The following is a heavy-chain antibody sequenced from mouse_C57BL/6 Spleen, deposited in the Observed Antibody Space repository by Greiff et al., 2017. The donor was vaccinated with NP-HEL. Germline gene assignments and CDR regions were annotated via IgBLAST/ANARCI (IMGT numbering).Heavy chain of an antibody. CDR2: INPSTGGT. Sequence: EVQLQQSGPELVKPGASVKISCKASGYSFTGYYMNWVKQSPEKSLEWIGEINPSTGGTTYNKKFKAKATLTVDKSSSTAYMQLKSLTSEDSAVYYCARKTRYQNYFDYWGQGTTLTVSS. V-gene: IGHV1-42*01. D-gene: IGHD1-1*01. CDR3: ARKTRYQNYFDY. J-gene: IGHJ2*01. CDR1: GYSFTGYY.